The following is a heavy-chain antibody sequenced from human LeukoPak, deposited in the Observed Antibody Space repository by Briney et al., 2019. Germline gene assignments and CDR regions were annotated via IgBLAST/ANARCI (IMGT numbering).Heavy chain of an antibody. J-gene: IGHJ4*02. CDR2: ISGSGGST. Sequence: PGGSLRLSCAASGFTFNNYAMSWVRQAPGKGLEWVSAISGSGGSTYHADSVKGRFSISRDNSKNTLYLQMNSLRVDDTAVYYCARESPSEDLDYWGQGTLVTVSS. D-gene: IGHD2-15*01. CDR3: ARESPSEDLDY. CDR1: GFTFNNYA. V-gene: IGHV3-23*01.